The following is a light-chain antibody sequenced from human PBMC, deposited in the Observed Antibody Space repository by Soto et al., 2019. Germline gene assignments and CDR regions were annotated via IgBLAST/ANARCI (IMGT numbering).Light chain of an antibody. Sequence: QSALTQPPSASGTPGQRVTISCSGSSSNIGGNPVNWYQQLPGTAPKLLIYNNNQRPSGVPDRFSGSKSGISASLAISGLQSEDEADYYCAVWDDNLNGPLFGGGTQLTVL. V-gene: IGLV1-44*01. J-gene: IGLJ3*02. CDR1: SSNIGGNP. CDR2: NNN. CDR3: AVWDDNLNGPL.